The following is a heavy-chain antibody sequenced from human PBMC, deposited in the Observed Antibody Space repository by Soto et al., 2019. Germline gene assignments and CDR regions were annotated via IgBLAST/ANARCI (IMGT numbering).Heavy chain of an antibody. J-gene: IGHJ6*02. CDR3: ARGRADYGFWSCLVLEPFFFFFGMDV. D-gene: IGHD3-3*01. CDR1: GDSVSSNSAA. Sequence: SQTLSLTCAISGDSVSSNSAAWNWIRQSPSRGLEWLGRTYYRSKWYNDYAVSVKSRITINPATSKNQFSLQLNSVTPEDTAVYYCARGRADYGFWSCLVLEPFFFFFGMDVWGQGTKVTVSS. CDR2: TYYRSKWYN. V-gene: IGHV6-1*01.